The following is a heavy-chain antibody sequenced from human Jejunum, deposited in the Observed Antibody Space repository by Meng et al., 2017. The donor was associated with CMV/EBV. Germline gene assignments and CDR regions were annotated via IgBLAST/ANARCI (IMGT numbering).Heavy chain of an antibody. CDR2: IFPLDSDT. CDR1: GYRFDNSR. CDR3: ARHIIRGDGSFDF. Sequence: CQASGYRFDNSRIAWVRQMPGKGLEWMGIIFPLDSDTRYSPSFEGHVTISADKSLNTAYLQWSSLEASDSAIYYCARHIIRGDGSFDFWGRGTLVTVSS. D-gene: IGHD3-10*01. V-gene: IGHV5-51*01. J-gene: IGHJ2*01.